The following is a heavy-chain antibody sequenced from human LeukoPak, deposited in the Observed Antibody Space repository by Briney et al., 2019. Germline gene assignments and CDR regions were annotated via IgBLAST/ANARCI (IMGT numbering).Heavy chain of an antibody. CDR1: GFTFSIYA. V-gene: IGHV3-23*01. J-gene: IGHJ4*02. CDR2: ISDSGRNA. D-gene: IGHD2-2*01. Sequence: GGSLRLSCAASGFTFSIYAMNWVRQAPGKGLEWVSGISDSGRNAYYSDSVKGRFTISRDNSESTVYLQMNSLTAEDTAQYYCATGCVGSPNCQTTGYDHWGQGTLVTVSS. CDR3: ATGCVGSPNCQTTGYDH.